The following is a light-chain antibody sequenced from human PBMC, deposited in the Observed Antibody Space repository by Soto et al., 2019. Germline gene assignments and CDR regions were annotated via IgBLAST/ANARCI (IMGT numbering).Light chain of an antibody. CDR3: QQYYSAPIT. J-gene: IGKJ5*01. Sequence: DIVMTHSPDSLAVSLGERTTINCKSSXXVLYSSNNKNYLAWYQQKPGQPPKLLIYWASTRESGVPDRFSGSGSGTEFTLTINSLQTEDVAVYYCQQYYSAPITFGQGTRLEIK. CDR2: WAS. CDR1: XXVLYSSNNKNY. V-gene: IGKV4-1*01.